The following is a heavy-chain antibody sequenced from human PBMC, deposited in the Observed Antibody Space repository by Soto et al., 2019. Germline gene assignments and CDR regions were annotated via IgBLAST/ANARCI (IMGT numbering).Heavy chain of an antibody. CDR2: ISWDSGNI. J-gene: IGHJ4*02. CDR1: SFTFGDYA. D-gene: IGHD2-2*01. V-gene: IGHV3-9*01. Sequence: EVQLVESGGGLVQPGRSLRLSCAASSFTFGDYAMHWVRQTPGKGLEWVSCISWDSGNIVYVHSVEGRFTISRDNAKNSLLLQMNSLRPEDTAFYYCTKGYTTSCFAHFHYWGQGALVTVSS. CDR3: TKGYTTSCFAHFHY.